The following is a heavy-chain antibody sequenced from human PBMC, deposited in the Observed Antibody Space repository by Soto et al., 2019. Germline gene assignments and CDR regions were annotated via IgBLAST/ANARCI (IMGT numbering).Heavy chain of an antibody. D-gene: IGHD6-13*01. CDR2: IYHRGIT. J-gene: IGHJ4*01. CDR1: GYSISSSNW. CDR3: ARIAAAGGGYFDY. V-gene: IGHV4-28*01. Sequence: QVQLQESGPGLVKPSDTLSLTCAVSGYSISSSNWWGWIRQSPGKGLEWIGYIYHRGITYYNPSLKSRVTMSVDTSKNQFSRKLSSVTAVDTAVYYCARIAAAGGGYFDYWGQGTLVTVSS.